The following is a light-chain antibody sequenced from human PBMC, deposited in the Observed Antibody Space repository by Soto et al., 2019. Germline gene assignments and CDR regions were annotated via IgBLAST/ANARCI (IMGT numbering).Light chain of an antibody. V-gene: IGLV2-14*03. Sequence: QSVLTQPASVSGSPGQSITISCTGTSSDVGGYNYVSWYQQHPGKAPKLMIYDVSNRPSGISNRFSGSKSGNTASLTISGXXXXXXXXYYCSSYTITTTPYVFGTGTK. J-gene: IGLJ1*01. CDR2: DVS. CDR1: SSDVGGYNY. CDR3: SSYTITTTPYV.